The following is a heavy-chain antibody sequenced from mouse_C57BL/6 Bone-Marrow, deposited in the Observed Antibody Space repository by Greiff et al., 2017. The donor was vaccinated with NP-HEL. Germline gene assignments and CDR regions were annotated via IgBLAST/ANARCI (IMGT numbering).Heavy chain of an antibody. J-gene: IGHJ4*01. D-gene: IGHD3-2*02. CDR2: IYPGDGGT. CDR1: GYAFSSSW. CDR3: ARGTAQATEAMDY. Sequence: QVHVKQSGPELVKPGASVKISCKASGYAFSSSWMNWVKQRPGKGLEWIGRIYPGDGGTNYNGKFKGKATLTADKSSSTAYMQLSSLTSEDSAVYFCARGTAQATEAMDYWGQGTSVTVSS. V-gene: IGHV1-82*01.